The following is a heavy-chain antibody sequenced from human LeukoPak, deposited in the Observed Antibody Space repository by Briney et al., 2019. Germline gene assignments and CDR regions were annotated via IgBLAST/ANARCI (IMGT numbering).Heavy chain of an antibody. J-gene: IGHJ4*02. V-gene: IGHV5-51*01. CDR2: TYPGDSDT. D-gene: IGHD2-15*01. Sequence: GESLKISCKGSGYSFSSYWIGWVRQMPGKGLEWMGITYPGDSDTRHSPSFQGQVTISADKSISTAYLQWSSLKASDTAMYYCARAECSGGSCHLDYWGQGTLVTVSS. CDR3: ARAECSGGSCHLDY. CDR1: GYSFSSYW.